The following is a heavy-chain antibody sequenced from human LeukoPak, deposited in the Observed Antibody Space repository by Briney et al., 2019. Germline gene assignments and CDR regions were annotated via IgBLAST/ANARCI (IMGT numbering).Heavy chain of an antibody. J-gene: IGHJ3*02. CDR2: IRYDGFNK. CDR1: GFTFSNYG. V-gene: IGHV3-30*02. Sequence: GGSLRLSCAASGFTFSNYGMHWVRQAPGKGLEWVASIRYDGFNKYYADSLKGRFTISRDNSNNTLYLQMNSLRAEDTAVYYCAKKTIVGATVDAFDIWGQGTMVIVSS. CDR3: AKKTIVGATVDAFDI. D-gene: IGHD1-26*01.